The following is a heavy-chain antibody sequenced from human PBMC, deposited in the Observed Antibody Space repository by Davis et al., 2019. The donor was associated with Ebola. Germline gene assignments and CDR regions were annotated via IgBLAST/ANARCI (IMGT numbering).Heavy chain of an antibody. V-gene: IGHV1-18*04. Sequence: ASVKVSCKASGYTFTNYGITWVRQAPGQGLEWMGWINPHNGNTNYAQNVQGRVIMTSDTATTTAYMEVGSLRSDDTAVYYCARQDHWDPYNWFDPWGQGTLVTVSS. CDR3: ARQDHWDPYNWFDP. D-gene: IGHD7-27*01. J-gene: IGHJ5*02. CDR1: GYTFTNYG. CDR2: INPHNGNT.